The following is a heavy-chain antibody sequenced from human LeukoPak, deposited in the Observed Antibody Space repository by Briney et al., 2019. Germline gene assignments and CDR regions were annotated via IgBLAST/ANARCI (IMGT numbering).Heavy chain of an antibody. CDR1: GFTFSSYA. CDR2: ISYDGSNK. V-gene: IGHV3-30*04. J-gene: IGHJ3*02. CDR3: ARDKGGYDSDAFDI. D-gene: IGHD5-12*01. Sequence: PGGSLRLSCAASGFTFSSYAMHWVRQAPGKGLEWVAIISYDGSNKYYADSVKGRFTISRDNSKNTLYLQMNSLRAEDTAVYYCARDKGGYDSDAFDIWGQGTMATVSS.